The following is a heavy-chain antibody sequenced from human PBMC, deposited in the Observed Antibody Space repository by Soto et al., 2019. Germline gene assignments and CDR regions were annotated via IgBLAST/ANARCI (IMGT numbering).Heavy chain of an antibody. J-gene: IGHJ4*02. V-gene: IGHV1-18*01. CDR2: XRDYNXKT. Sequence: XVKVSCKASGYTFTIYGISWVRQAPGQWLEWMECXRDYNXKTNYEQKLQXXFTMTKDXXTSTEYMELRSLRYDDKDVYYCARAQQWLVPAYWGKGTLVTVYS. D-gene: IGHD6-19*01. CDR3: ARAQQWLVPAY. CDR1: GYTFTIYG.